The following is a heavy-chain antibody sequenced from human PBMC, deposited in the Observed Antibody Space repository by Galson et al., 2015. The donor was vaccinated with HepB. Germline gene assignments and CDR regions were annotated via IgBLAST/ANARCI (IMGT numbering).Heavy chain of an antibody. CDR1: GYTLTSYG. J-gene: IGHJ3*02. Sequence: SVKVSCKASGYTLTSYGISWVRQAPGQGLEWMGWISAYNGNTNYAQKLQGRVTMTTDTSTSTAYMELRSLRSDDTAVYYCATSSDIVVVPAAIGGGGNDAFDIWGQGTMVTVSS. V-gene: IGHV1-18*01. D-gene: IGHD2-2*02. CDR2: ISAYNGNT. CDR3: ATSSDIVVVPAAIGGGGNDAFDI.